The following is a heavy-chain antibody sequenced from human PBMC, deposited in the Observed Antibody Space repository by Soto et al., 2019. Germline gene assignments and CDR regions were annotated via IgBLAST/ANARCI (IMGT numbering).Heavy chain of an antibody. CDR1: GYTFTNYG. V-gene: IGHV1-18*01. CDR3: ARDYGVDQWDRFDY. D-gene: IGHD4-17*01. J-gene: IGHJ4*02. CDR2: SGAYNGET. Sequence: QVQLVQSGAEVKKPGASVKVSCKASGYTFTNYGISWVRQAPGHGLEWVGWSGAYNGETNYAQNLEGRVTMTTGTSTSTAYMELTSLRSDDTAIYYCARDYGVDQWDRFDYWGQGTLVTVSS.